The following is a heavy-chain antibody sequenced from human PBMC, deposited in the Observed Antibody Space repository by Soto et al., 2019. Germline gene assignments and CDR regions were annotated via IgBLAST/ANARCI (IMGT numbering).Heavy chain of an antibody. CDR2: ISSSSSTI. CDR1: GFTFSSYS. Sequence: PGGSLRLSCAASGFTFSSYSMNWVRQAPGKGLEWVSYISSSSSTIYYADSVKGRFTISRDNAKNSLYLQMNSLRAEDTAVYYCASPGGLAVAGTTDYYYGMDVWGQGTTVTVSS. D-gene: IGHD6-19*01. CDR3: ASPGGLAVAGTTDYYYGMDV. V-gene: IGHV3-48*01. J-gene: IGHJ6*02.